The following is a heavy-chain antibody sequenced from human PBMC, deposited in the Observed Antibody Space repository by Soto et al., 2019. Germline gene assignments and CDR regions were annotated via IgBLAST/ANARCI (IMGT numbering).Heavy chain of an antibody. CDR1: GFTFSGYA. D-gene: IGHD1-26*01. V-gene: IGHV3-23*01. CDR2: ISGSTTIT. Sequence: EVQLLESGGGLVQPGGSLRLSCAASGFTFSGYAMNWVRQAPGKGLEWVSSISGSTTITNYADSVKGRFTISRDNSKNTLYLPMNGLRAADNAVSYCAHGQSGTCSWGQGTLVTVSS. CDR3: AHGQSGTCS. J-gene: IGHJ4*02.